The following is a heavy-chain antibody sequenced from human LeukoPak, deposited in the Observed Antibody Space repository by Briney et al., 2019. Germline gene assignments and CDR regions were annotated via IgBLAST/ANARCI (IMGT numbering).Heavy chain of an antibody. V-gene: IGHV4-4*07. CDR1: GGSISSYY. J-gene: IGHJ4*02. Sequence: SETLSLTCTVSGGSISSYYWSWLRQPAGKGLEWIGRIYSSGSTNYNPSLKRRVTMSVDTFKNQFSLKLRSVTAADTAVYYCAREVRSSGYSLDYWGQGTLVTVSS. CDR3: AREVRSSGYSLDY. D-gene: IGHD3-22*01. CDR2: IYSSGST.